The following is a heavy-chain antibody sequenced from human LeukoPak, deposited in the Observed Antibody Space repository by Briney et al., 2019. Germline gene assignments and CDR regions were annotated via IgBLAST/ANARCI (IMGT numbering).Heavy chain of an antibody. CDR1: GFTFSSYW. CDR3: ARDSNVRGFGGVAHFDY. Sequence: GGSLRLSCAASGFTFSSYWMSWVRQAPGKGLEWVANIKQDGSEKYYVDSVKGRFTISRDNAKNTLYLHMNSLRAEDTAVYFCARDSNVRGFGGVAHFDYWGQGTLVTVSS. CDR2: IKQDGSEK. V-gene: IGHV3-7*03. D-gene: IGHD3-10*01. J-gene: IGHJ4*02.